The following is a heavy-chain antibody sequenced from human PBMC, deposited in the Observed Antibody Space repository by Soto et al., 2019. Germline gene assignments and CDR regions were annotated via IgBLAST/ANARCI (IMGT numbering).Heavy chain of an antibody. Sequence: EVQLLESGGGLVQPGGSLRLSCAVSGFTFSSYAMSWVRQAPGKGLEWVSSISGSGGSTYYADSVKGRFTISRDNSKNTLYLQMNSPRAEDTAVYYCAKDALGDYYYYGMDVWGQGTTVTVSS. J-gene: IGHJ6*02. CDR1: GFTFSSYA. CDR3: AKDALGDYYYYGMDV. CDR2: ISGSGGST. V-gene: IGHV3-23*01.